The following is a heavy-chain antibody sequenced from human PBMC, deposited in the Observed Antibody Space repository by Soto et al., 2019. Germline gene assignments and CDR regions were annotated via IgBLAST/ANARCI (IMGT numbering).Heavy chain of an antibody. Sequence: QFQLLQSGAEVKKPGSSVKVSCKFSGGTFSNYAIDGVRLAPGHGLEGRGGIVPIFGTTYYTQKFQGRATIIADDSTTTAYLEMSSLRSEDTAIYYCARVEAVAGLYNYHGLDVWGQGTAVTVSS. CDR2: IVPIFGTT. CDR1: GGTFSNYA. CDR3: ARVEAVAGLYNYHGLDV. D-gene: IGHD6-19*01. J-gene: IGHJ6*02. V-gene: IGHV1-69*12.